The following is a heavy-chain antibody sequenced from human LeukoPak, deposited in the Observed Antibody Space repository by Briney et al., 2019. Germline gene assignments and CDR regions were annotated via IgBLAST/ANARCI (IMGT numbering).Heavy chain of an antibody. D-gene: IGHD5-18*01. CDR3: ARESSFRYSNGQPIDY. CDR1: GFTFDDFA. Sequence: PGGSLRLSCAASGFTFDDFAMSWVRQAPGKGLEWVSGIKWNGGTTDYADSVKGRFTISRDNAKNSLYLQMNSLRAEDTALYYCARESSFRYSNGQPIDYWGQGTLVTVSS. V-gene: IGHV3-20*04. J-gene: IGHJ4*02. CDR2: IKWNGGTT.